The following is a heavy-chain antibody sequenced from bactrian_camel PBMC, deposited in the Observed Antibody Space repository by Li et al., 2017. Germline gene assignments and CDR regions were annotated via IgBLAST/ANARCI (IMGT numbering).Heavy chain of an antibody. CDR1: GFTFSSYS. V-gene: IGHV3S31*01. CDR3: AQLTRELAGGY. Sequence: DVQLVESGGGLVQPGGSLRLSCTASGFTFSSYSMTWVRQAPGKGLEWVSALSTDGSSTYYADSVKGRAAISRDNAKNTLYLQLNSLKTEDTGMYYCAQLTRELAGGYWGQGTQVTVS. CDR2: LSTDGSST. J-gene: IGHJ4*01. D-gene: IGHD1*01.